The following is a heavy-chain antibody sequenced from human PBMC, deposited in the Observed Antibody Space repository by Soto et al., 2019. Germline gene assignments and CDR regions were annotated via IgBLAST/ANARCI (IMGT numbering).Heavy chain of an antibody. V-gene: IGHV3-30*18. J-gene: IGHJ6*01. CDR3: AKGDDSSGYSPYYYDYGMDV. CDR1: GFTFSSYG. Sequence: QVQLVESGGGVVQPGRSLRLSCAASGFTFSSYGMHWVRQAPGKGLEWVAVISYDGSNKYYADSVKGRFTISRDNSKNTLYLQMNSLRAEDTAVYYCAKGDDSSGYSPYYYDYGMDVW. D-gene: IGHD3-22*01. CDR2: ISYDGSNK.